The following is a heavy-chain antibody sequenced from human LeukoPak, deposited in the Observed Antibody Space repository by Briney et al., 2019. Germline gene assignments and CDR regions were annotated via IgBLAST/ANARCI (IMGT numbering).Heavy chain of an antibody. Sequence: PGGSLRLSCAASGFTFSSYAMHWVRQAPGKGLEWVAVISYDGSNKYYADSVKGRFTISRDNSKNTLYLQMNSLRAEDTDLYYCAKGKRTYYYYSSCYYSGVLFGHWGQGTLVTVSS. J-gene: IGHJ4*02. D-gene: IGHD3-22*01. CDR2: ISYDGSNK. V-gene: IGHV3-30*04. CDR1: GFTFSSYA. CDR3: AKGKRTYYYYSSCYYSGVLFGH.